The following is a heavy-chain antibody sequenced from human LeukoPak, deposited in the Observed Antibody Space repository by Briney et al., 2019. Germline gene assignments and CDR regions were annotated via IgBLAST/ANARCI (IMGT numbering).Heavy chain of an antibody. V-gene: IGHV3-21*04. CDR1: GFTFSSYS. CDR3: ARRLYNVRGAFDI. Sequence: PGGSLRLSCAASGFTFSSYSMNWVRQAPGKGLEWVSSISTSSIYIYYADSVKGRFTISRDNSKNTVHLQMNNLRAEDTAMYFCARRLYNVRGAFDIWGQGTMVTVSS. CDR2: ISTSSIYI. J-gene: IGHJ3*02. D-gene: IGHD2/OR15-2a*01.